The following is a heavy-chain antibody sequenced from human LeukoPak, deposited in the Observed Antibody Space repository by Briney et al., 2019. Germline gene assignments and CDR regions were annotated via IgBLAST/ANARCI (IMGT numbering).Heavy chain of an antibody. J-gene: IGHJ4*02. CDR3: ARDDYGDAPYYFDY. Sequence: GGSLRLSRAASGFTFSSYEMNWVRQAPGKGLEWVSYISSSGSTIYYADSVKGRFTISRDNAKNSLYLQMNSLRAEDTAVYYCARDDYGDAPYYFDYWGQGTLVTVSS. V-gene: IGHV3-48*03. D-gene: IGHD4-17*01. CDR1: GFTFSSYE. CDR2: ISSSGSTI.